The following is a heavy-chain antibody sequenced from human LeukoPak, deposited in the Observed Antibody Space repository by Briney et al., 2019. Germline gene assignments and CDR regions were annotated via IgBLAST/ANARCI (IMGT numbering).Heavy chain of an antibody. J-gene: IGHJ4*02. V-gene: IGHV3-23*01. CDR3: ANGVRDRGVIITWEFDY. CDR1: GFTFSSYA. Sequence: GGSLRLSCAASGFTFSSYAMSWVRQAPGKGLEWVSAISGSGGSTYYADSVKGRFTISRDNSKNTLYLQMNSLRAEDTAVYCCANGVRDRGVIITWEFDYWGQGTLVTVSS. D-gene: IGHD3-10*01. CDR2: ISGSGGST.